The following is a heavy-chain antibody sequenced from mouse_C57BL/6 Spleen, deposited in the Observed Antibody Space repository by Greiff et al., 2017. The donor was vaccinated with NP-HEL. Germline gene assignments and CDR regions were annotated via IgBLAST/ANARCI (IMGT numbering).Heavy chain of an antibody. Sequence: QVQLQQPGAELVRPGSSVKLSCKASGYTFTSSWMHWVKQRPIQGLEWIGNIDPSDSETHYNQKFKDKATLTVDKSSSTAYMQLSSLTSEDSAVYYCAIYYGNYGAMDYWGQGTSVTVSS. CDR2: IDPSDSET. CDR3: AIYYGNYGAMDY. D-gene: IGHD2-1*01. J-gene: IGHJ4*01. CDR1: GYTFTSSW. V-gene: IGHV1-52*01.